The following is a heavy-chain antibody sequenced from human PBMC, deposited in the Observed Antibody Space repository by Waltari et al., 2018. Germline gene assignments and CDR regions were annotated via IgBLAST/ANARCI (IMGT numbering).Heavy chain of an antibody. Sequence: QVQLQESGPGLVKPSGTLSLTSAVSVGSISSSNRRSWVRPPPGKGLEWIGEIYHSGSTNYNPSLKSRVTISVDKSKNQFSLKLSSVTAADTAVYYCARAYYYDSSGPPAFDYWGQGTLVTVSS. V-gene: IGHV4-4*02. CDR3: ARAYYYDSSGPPAFDY. CDR2: IYHSGST. D-gene: IGHD3-22*01. CDR1: VGSISSSNR. J-gene: IGHJ4*02.